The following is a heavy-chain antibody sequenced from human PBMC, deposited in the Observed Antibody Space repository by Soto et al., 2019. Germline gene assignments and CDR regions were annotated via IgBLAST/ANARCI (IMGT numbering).Heavy chain of an antibody. Sequence: PSETLSLTCTVSGGSISSYYWSWIRQPPGKGLEWIGYIYYSGSTNYNPSLKSRVTISVDTSKNQFSLKLSPVTAADTAVYYCAREGAAGTQNLDVWGKGTTVTVSS. D-gene: IGHD6-13*01. CDR3: AREGAAGTQNLDV. CDR2: IYYSGST. V-gene: IGHV4-59*01. J-gene: IGHJ6*04. CDR1: GGSISSYY.